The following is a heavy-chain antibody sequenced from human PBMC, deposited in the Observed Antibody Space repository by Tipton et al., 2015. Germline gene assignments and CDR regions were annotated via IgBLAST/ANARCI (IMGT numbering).Heavy chain of an antibody. V-gene: IGHV4-31*03. Sequence: TLSLTCTVSGGSISSGGYYWSWIRQYPGKGLEWIGYIYHSGSTYYNPSLKSRVTISVDTSKNQFSLKLSSVTAADTAVYYCARVGDTIFGAFDIWGQGTMVTVSS. CDR2: IYHSGST. J-gene: IGHJ3*02. D-gene: IGHD3-10*02. CDR3: ARVGDTIFGAFDI. CDR1: GGSISSGGYY.